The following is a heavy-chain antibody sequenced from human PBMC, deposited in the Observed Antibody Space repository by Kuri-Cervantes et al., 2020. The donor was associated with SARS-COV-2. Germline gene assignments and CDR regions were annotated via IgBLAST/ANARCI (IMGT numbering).Heavy chain of an antibody. CDR3: ARVSWGEWELRGHDAFDI. Sequence: SETLSLTCTVSGGSISSYYWSWIRQPAGKGLEWIGYIYYSGSTNYNPSLKSRVTISVDTSKNQFSLKLSSVTAADTAVYYCARVSWGEWELRGHDAFDIWGQGTMVTVSS. CDR1: GGSISSYY. CDR2: IYYSGST. V-gene: IGHV4-59*12. D-gene: IGHD1-26*01. J-gene: IGHJ3*02.